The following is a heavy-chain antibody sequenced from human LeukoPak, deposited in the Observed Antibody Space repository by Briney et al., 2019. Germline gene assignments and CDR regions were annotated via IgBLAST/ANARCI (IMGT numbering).Heavy chain of an antibody. CDR2: MNPNSGNT. J-gene: IGHJ4*02. CDR3: ARGPSYYYGSGSYRRAPRPFDY. Sequence: ASVKVSCKASGYTFTSYDINWVRQATGQGLEWMGWMNPNSGNTGYAQKFQGRVTMTRNTSISTAYMELSSLRSEDTAVYYCARGPSYYYGSGSYRRAPRPFDYWGQGTLVTVSS. CDR1: GYTFTSYD. V-gene: IGHV1-8*01. D-gene: IGHD3-10*01.